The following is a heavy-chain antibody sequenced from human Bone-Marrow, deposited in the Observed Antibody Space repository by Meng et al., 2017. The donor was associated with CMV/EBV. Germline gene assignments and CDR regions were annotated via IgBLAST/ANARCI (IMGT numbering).Heavy chain of an antibody. J-gene: IGHJ4*02. CDR1: GFNFRSYW. CDR2: IKQDGSEK. CDR3: ARERGTQRELRPFSDY. Sequence: GESLKLSCGVSGFNFRSYWMSWVRQTPGKGLEWVANIKQDGSEKYYVDSVKGRFTISRDNAKNSLSLQMNSLRAEDTAIYYCARERGTQRELRPFSDYWGQGTLVTVSS. D-gene: IGHD1-7*01. V-gene: IGHV3-7*01.